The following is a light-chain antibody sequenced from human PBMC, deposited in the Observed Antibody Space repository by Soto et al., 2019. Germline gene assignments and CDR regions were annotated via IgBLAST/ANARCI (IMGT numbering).Light chain of an antibody. CDR2: GAS. V-gene: IGKV3-20*01. CDR3: QQYDTSPWT. Sequence: EIVLTQSPGTLSLSPGERATLSCSASQSFSTNYLGWYQQKPGQAPRLLIYGASSRAAGIPDRFSGSGSGTDFTLTIRRLEPEDFAVYYCQQYDTSPWTFGQGTKVEIK. CDR1: QSFSTNY. J-gene: IGKJ1*01.